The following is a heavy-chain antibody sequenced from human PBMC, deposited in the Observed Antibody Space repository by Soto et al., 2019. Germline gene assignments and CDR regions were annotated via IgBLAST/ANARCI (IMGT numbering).Heavy chain of an antibody. D-gene: IGHD1-26*01. V-gene: IGHV4-39*01. CDR3: ARQTTFSAYYFDY. Sequence: SETLSLTCTVSGGSISSSSCYWGWIRQPPGKGLEWIGSIYYSGSTYYNPSLKSRVTISVDTSKNQFSLKLSSVTAADTAVYYCARQTTFSAYYFDYWGQGTLVTVSS. J-gene: IGHJ4*02. CDR1: GGSISSSSCY. CDR2: IYYSGST.